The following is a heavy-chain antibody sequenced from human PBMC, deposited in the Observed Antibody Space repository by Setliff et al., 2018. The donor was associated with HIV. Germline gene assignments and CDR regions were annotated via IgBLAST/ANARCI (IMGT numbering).Heavy chain of an antibody. Sequence: LRLSCTASGFAFNNYIMNWVRQAPGKGLEWISSISARSTSMYFADSVRGRFTISRDNARNSLYLQMNNLRAEDTAVYYCARDFGYFDEYGDYYYMDVWGKGTTVTVSS. CDR3: ARDFGYFDEYGDYYYMDV. CDR2: ISARSTSM. D-gene: IGHD3-22*01. V-gene: IGHV3-21*01. J-gene: IGHJ6*03. CDR1: GFAFNNYI.